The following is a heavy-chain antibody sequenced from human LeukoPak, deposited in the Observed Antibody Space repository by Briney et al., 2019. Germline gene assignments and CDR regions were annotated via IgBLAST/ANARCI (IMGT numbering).Heavy chain of an antibody. J-gene: IGHJ4*02. CDR2: ISGGGDST. D-gene: IGHD2-2*01. Sequence: GGSLRLSCAASGFTFSSYAMSWVRQAPGKGLEWVSGISGGGDSTYYADSVKGRFTISRDNSKDTLYLQMDSLRAEDTAVYYCATFQIVVVPAAEDFDYWGQGTLVTVSS. V-gene: IGHV3-23*01. CDR3: ATFQIVVVPAAEDFDY. CDR1: GFTFSSYA.